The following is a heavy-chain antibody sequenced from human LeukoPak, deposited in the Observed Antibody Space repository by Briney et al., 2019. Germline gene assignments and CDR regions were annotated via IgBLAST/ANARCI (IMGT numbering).Heavy chain of an antibody. V-gene: IGHV3-64*01. D-gene: IGHD5-24*01. CDR1: GFTFSSYA. CDR2: ISINGGST. CDR3: ARERPAIRDGYNALEH. J-gene: IGHJ4*02. Sequence: PGGSLRLSCAASGFTFSSYAMHWVRQAPGKGLEYVSAISINGGSTYYANSVKGRFTISRDNSKNTLYLQMGSLRAEDMAVYYCARERPAIRDGYNALEHWGRETLVTVSS.